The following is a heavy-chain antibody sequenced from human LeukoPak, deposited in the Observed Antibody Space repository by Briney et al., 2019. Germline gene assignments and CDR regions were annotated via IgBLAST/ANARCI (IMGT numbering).Heavy chain of an antibody. CDR2: IYTSGTT. Sequence: SETLSLTCTVSGGSISSYYWSWIRQPAGKGLEWIGRIYTSGTTNYNPSLKSRVTVSVDKSQNQFSLKLSSVTAADTAVYYCARLVPERFFQLNPEGYYDYWGQGTLVTVSS. J-gene: IGHJ4*02. CDR1: GGSISSYY. CDR3: ARLVPERFFQLNPEGYYDY. D-gene: IGHD3-3*01. V-gene: IGHV4-4*07.